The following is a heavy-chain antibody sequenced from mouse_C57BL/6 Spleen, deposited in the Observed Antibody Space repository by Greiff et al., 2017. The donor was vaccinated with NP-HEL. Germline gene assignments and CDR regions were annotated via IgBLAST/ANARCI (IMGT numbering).Heavy chain of an antibody. Sequence: EVKLVESEGGLVQPGSSMKLSCTASGFTFSDYYMAWVRQVPEKGLEWVANINYDGSSTYYLDSLKSRFIISRDNAKNILYLQMSSLKSEDTATYYCARDGPLYAMDYWGQGTSVTVSS. CDR2: INYDGSST. V-gene: IGHV5-16*01. J-gene: IGHJ4*01. CDR1: GFTFSDYY. D-gene: IGHD6-1*01. CDR3: ARDGPLYAMDY.